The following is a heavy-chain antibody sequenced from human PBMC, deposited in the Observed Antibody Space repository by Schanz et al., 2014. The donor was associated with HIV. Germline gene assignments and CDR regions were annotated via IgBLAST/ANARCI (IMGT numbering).Heavy chain of an antibody. V-gene: IGHV1-46*01. D-gene: IGHD3-10*01. CDR2: INPSGGST. CDR1: GYTFTSYY. CDR3: ARAWYHYGSGSYYMNYGMDV. Sequence: QVQLVQSGAEVKKPGASVKVSCKASGYTFTSYYMHWVRQAPGQGLEWMGIINPSGGSTTYAQKLQGAGPLTRETATIAVHMGLSSLRSEDTAVYYCARAWYHYGSGSYYMNYGMDVWGQGTTVTVSS. J-gene: IGHJ6*02.